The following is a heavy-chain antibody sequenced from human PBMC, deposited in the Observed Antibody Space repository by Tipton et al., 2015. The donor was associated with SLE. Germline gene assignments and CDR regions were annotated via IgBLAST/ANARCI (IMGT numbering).Heavy chain of an antibody. CDR3: ARRDRSSDY. D-gene: IGHD3-10*01. J-gene: IGHJ4*02. CDR2: ISAYIGNT. CDR1: GYTFNTYD. Sequence: QLVQSGAEVKKPGASVKVSCKASGYTFNTYDINWVRQAPGQGLQWIGWISAYIGNTNYAQNLQGRVTMTTDTSTSTVYMELRSLRSDDTAVYYCARRDRSSDYCGQGTLVTVSS. V-gene: IGHV1-18*01.